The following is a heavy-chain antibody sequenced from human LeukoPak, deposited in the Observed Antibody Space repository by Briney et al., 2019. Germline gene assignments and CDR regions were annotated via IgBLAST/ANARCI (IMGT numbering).Heavy chain of an antibody. D-gene: IGHD6-19*01. J-gene: IGHJ1*01. Sequence: GGSLRLSCAAPGFTFSSYSMNWVRQAPGKGLEWVSYISSSSSSKKYADSVKGRFTISRDNAKNSLYLQMNSLRAEDTAVYYCARGVAGTVHYFQHWGQGTLVTVSS. V-gene: IGHV3-48*01. CDR2: ISSSSSSK. CDR1: GFTFSSYS. CDR3: ARGVAGTVHYFQH.